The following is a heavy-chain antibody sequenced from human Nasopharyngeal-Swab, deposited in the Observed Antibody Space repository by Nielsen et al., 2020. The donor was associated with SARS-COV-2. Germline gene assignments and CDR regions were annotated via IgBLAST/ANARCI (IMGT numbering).Heavy chain of an antibody. J-gene: IGHJ4*02. V-gene: IGHV3-74*01. D-gene: IGHD4-17*01. Sequence: GESLKISCAASGFTFSSYWMHWVRQAPGKGLVWVSRINNDGSSTSYADSVKGRFTISRDNAKNTLYLQMNSLRAEDTAVYYCARDRNGDYGDYWGQGTLVTVSS. CDR1: GFTFSSYW. CDR2: INNDGSST. CDR3: ARDRNGDYGDY.